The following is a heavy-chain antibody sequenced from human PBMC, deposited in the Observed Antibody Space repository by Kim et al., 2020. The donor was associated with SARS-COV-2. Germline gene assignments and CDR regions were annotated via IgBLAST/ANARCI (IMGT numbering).Heavy chain of an antibody. J-gene: IGHJ3*02. V-gene: IGHV3-11*01. D-gene: IGHD3-22*01. Sequence: GGSLRLSCAASGFTFSDYYMSWIRQAPGKGLEWVSYISSSGSTIYYADSVKGRFTISRDNAKNSLYLQMNSLRAEDTAVYYCARAAYYYDSSGYGLADAFDIWGQGTMVTVSS. CDR2: ISSSGSTI. CDR3: ARAAYYYDSSGYGLADAFDI. CDR1: GFTFSDYY.